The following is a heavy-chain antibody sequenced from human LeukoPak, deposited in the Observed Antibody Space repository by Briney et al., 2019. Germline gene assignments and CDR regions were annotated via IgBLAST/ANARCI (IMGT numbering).Heavy chain of an antibody. CDR3: ATNTIFGVVTFDY. V-gene: IGHV4-39*01. J-gene: IGHJ4*02. Sequence: SETLSLTCTVSGGSISSSSYYWGWIRQPPGKGLEWIGSIYYSGSTYYYPSLKSRVTISVDTSKNQFSLKLSSVTAADTAVYYCATNTIFGVVTFDYWGQGTLVTVSS. CDR1: GGSISSSSYY. D-gene: IGHD3-3*01. CDR2: IYYSGST.